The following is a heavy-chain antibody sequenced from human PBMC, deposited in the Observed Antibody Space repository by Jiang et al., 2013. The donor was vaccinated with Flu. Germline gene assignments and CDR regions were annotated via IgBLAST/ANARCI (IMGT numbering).Heavy chain of an antibody. J-gene: IGHJ4*02. D-gene: IGHD6-13*01. V-gene: IGHV1-3*01. CDR2: IHSGSGDT. CDR3: AAFPYVSAGTSH. CDR1: GFSFITYH. Sequence: GAEVKKPGASVRVSCKTSGFSFITYHIHWVRQAPGQSLEWMGWIHSGSGDTIYSQKFQDRVTFTRDTSATTAYMEVRGLGSEDTAVYYCAAFPYVSAGTSHWGQGTLITVSS.